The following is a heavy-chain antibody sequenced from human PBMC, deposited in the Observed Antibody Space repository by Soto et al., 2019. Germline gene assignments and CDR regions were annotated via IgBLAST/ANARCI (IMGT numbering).Heavy chain of an antibody. CDR1: GYSFTSYW. CDR2: IYPGDSDT. J-gene: IGHJ4*02. Sequence: GESLKISCKGSGYSFTSYWIGWVRQMPGKGLEWMGIIYPGDSDTRYSPSFQGQVTISADKSISTAYLQWSSLKASDTAMYYCGRRSYDFWSGYGPPYYFDYWGQGTLVTVSS. V-gene: IGHV5-51*01. D-gene: IGHD3-3*01. CDR3: GRRSYDFWSGYGPPYYFDY.